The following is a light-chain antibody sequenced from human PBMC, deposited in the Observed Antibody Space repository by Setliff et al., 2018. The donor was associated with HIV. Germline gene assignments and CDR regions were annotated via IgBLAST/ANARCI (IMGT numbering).Light chain of an antibody. CDR2: EVT. Sequence: QSVLTQPASVSGSPGQSITISCTGTSSDVGSYSLASWYQQHPGKAPKLIIYEVTKRPSGVSNRFSGSKSGNTASLTISGLQAEDGADYYCCSYAGSSTPYVFGTGTKVT. CDR3: CSYAGSSTPYV. CDR1: SSDVGSYSL. V-gene: IGLV2-23*02. J-gene: IGLJ1*01.